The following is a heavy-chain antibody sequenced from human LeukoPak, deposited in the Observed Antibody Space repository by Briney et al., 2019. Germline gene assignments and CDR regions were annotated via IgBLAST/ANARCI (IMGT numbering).Heavy chain of an antibody. CDR1: GYTFTSYY. V-gene: IGHV1-46*01. Sequence: ASVKVSCKASGYTFTSYYMYWVRQAPGQGLEWVGIINPSGGSTRYAQKFQGRVTMTRDTSTSTVYMELSRLRSEDTAVYYCARGPGRTTVTSRPYYYMDVWGKGTMVTVSS. D-gene: IGHD4-17*01. J-gene: IGHJ6*03. CDR2: INPSGGST. CDR3: ARGPGRTTVTSRPYYYMDV.